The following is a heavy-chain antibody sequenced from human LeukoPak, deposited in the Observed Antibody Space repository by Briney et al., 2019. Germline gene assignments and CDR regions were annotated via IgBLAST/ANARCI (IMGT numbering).Heavy chain of an antibody. CDR2: IYYSGST. V-gene: IGHV4-59*08. J-gene: IGHJ4*02. CDR1: GGSISSYY. CDR3: ARHGPGELRKARPFDY. Sequence: SETLSLTCTVSGGSISSYYWSWIRQPPGKGLEWIGYIYYSGSTNYNPSLKSRVTISVDTSKNQFSLKLSSVTAADTAVYYCARHGPGELRKARPFDYWGQGTLVTVSS. D-gene: IGHD3-10*01.